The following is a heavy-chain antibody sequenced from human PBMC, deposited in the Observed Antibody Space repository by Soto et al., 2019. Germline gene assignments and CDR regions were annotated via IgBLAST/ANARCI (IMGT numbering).Heavy chain of an antibody. V-gene: IGHV4-31*03. J-gene: IGHJ5*02. CDR2: SYYSGST. Sequence: QVQLQESGPGLVKPAHTLSLTCTVSGGSISSGGYYWSWIRQHPGKGLEWIGYSYYSGSTCYHPFLKGRVTISVDTSKNPCSMTLSSVTAADTAVYSCARAFPGTWPWGQGTLVTVSS. CDR1: GGSISSGGYY. D-gene: IGHD3-10*01. CDR3: ARAFPGTWP.